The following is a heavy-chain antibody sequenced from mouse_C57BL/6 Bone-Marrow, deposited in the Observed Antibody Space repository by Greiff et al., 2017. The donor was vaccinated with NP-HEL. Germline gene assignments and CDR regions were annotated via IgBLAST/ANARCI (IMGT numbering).Heavy chain of an antibody. J-gene: IGHJ2*01. CDR1: GYTFTDYY. CDR3: AAYYYGSSLDY. D-gene: IGHD1-1*01. Sequence: EVQLQQSGPVLVKPGASVKMSCKASGYTFTDYYMNWVKQSHGKSLEWIGVINPYNGGTSYNQKFKGKATLTVDRSSSTAYMQLSSLTSEDSAVYYCAAYYYGSSLDYWGQGTTLTVSS. CDR2: INPYNGGT. V-gene: IGHV1-19*01.